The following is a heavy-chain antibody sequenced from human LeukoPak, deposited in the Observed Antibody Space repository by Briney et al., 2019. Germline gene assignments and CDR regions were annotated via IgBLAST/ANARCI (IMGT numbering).Heavy chain of an antibody. D-gene: IGHD4-17*01. CDR3: AKDPNGDYIGTFDI. J-gene: IGHJ3*02. CDR2: VLGSGVPT. CDR1: GFTFSSYA. Sequence: GGSLRLSCAASGFTFSSYAMSWVRQAPGKGLEWVATVLGSGVPTYYAESVQGRFTISRDNSKNTLYLQMSSLRAEDTAKYYCAKDPNGDYIGTFDIWGQGTMVIVS. V-gene: IGHV3-23*01.